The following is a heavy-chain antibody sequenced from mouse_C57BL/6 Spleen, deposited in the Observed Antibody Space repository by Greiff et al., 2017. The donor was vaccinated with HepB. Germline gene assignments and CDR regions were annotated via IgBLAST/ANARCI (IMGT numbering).Heavy chain of an antibody. CDR1: GYTFTDYN. V-gene: IGHV1-22*01. CDR2: INPNNGGT. Sequence: EVKLVESGPELVKPGASVKMSCKASGYTFTDYNMHWVKQSHGKSLEWIGYINPNNGGTSYNHKFKGKATLTVNKSSSTAYMALRSLTSEDSAVYYCARRGTAAQAFAYWGQGTLVTVAA. D-gene: IGHD3-2*02. CDR3: ARRGTAAQAFAY. J-gene: IGHJ3*01.